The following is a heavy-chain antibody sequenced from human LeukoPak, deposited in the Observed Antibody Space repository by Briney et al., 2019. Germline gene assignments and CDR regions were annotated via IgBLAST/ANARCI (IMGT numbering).Heavy chain of an antibody. CDR3: ARRQYYYDSSGYYFDY. CDR2: IYYSGST. CDR1: GGSISSYC. J-gene: IGHJ4*02. Sequence: PSETLSLTCTVSGGSISSYCWSWIRQPPGKGLEWIGYIYYSGSTNYNPSLKSRVTISVDTSKNQFSLKLSSVTAADTAVYYCARRQYYYDSSGYYFDYWGQGTLVTVSS. V-gene: IGHV4-59*01. D-gene: IGHD3-22*01.